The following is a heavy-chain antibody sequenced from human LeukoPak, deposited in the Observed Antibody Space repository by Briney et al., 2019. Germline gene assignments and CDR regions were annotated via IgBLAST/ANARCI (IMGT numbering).Heavy chain of an antibody. J-gene: IGHJ6*04. D-gene: IGHD5-12*01. V-gene: IGHV5-51*01. CDR2: VYPGDSDT. CDR3: ARLVGSGYDKDYYYGMDV. Sequence: GESLKISCKGSGYSFTSYWIAWVRQMPGKGLQWMGIVYPGDSDTRYSPSFQGQVTISADKSISTAYLQWSSLKASDTAMYYCARLVGSGYDKDYYYGMDVWGKGTTVTVSS. CDR1: GYSFTSYW.